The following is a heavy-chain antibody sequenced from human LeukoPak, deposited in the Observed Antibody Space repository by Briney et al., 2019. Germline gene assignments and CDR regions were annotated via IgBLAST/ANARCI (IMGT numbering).Heavy chain of an antibody. V-gene: IGHV4-30-4*08. CDR3: ASSGLNYYDSSGSPYYFDY. J-gene: IGHJ4*02. CDR1: GGSISSGDYY. D-gene: IGHD3-22*01. CDR2: IYYSGST. Sequence: SETLSLTCTVSGGSISSGDYYWSWIRQPPGKGLEWIGYIYYSGSTYYNPSLKSRVTISVDTSKNQFSLKLSSVTAADTAVYYCASSGLNYYDSSGSPYYFDYWGQGTLVTVSS.